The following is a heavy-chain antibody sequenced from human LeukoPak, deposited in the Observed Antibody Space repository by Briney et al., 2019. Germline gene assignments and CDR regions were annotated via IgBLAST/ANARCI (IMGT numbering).Heavy chain of an antibody. CDR2: INHSGST. J-gene: IGHJ4*02. Sequence: SETLSLTCAVYGGFFSGYYWSWIRQPPGKGLEWIGEINHSGSTNYNPSLKSRVTISVDTSKNQFSLKLSSVTAADTAVYYCARSRYYDFWSGYLDYWGQGTLVTVSS. CDR1: GGFFSGYY. V-gene: IGHV4-34*01. CDR3: ARSRYYDFWSGYLDY. D-gene: IGHD3-3*01.